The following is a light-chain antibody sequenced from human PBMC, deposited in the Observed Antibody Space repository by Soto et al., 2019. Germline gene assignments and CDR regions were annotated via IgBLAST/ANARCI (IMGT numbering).Light chain of an antibody. CDR1: SSDVGSYNF. V-gene: IGLV2-23*01. Sequence: ALTQPASVSGSPGQSITISCTGTSSDVGSYNFVSWYQQHPGKAPKFMIYEGSKRPSGVSNRFSGSKSGNTASLTISGLQVEDEADYYCCSYAGSGTLIFGGGTKLTVL. CDR3: CSYAGSGTLI. J-gene: IGLJ2*01. CDR2: EGS.